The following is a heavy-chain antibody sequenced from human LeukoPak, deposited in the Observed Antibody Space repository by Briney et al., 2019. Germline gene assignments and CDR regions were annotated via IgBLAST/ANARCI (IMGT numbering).Heavy chain of an antibody. J-gene: IGHJ6*02. D-gene: IGHD6-13*01. V-gene: IGHV3-53*01. CDR3: AREAAGYHYYYGMDV. CDR1: GFTVSSNY. Sequence: GGSLRLSCAASGFTVSSNYMSWVRQDPGKGLEWVSLIYTGGSTSYADSVKGRFTISRDNSKNTLYLQMNSLRAEDTAVYYCAREAAGYHYYYGMDVWGQGTTVTVSS. CDR2: IYTGGST.